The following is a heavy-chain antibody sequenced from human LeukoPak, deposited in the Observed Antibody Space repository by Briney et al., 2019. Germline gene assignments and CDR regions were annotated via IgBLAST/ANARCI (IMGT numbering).Heavy chain of an antibody. D-gene: IGHD3-22*01. CDR1: GGSISSCY. J-gene: IGHJ4*02. CDR3: ARGYYDSSGYYRFDY. V-gene: IGHV4-59*08. Sequence: PSETLSLTCTVSGGSISSCYWSWIRQPPGKGLEWIGYIYYSGSTNYNPSLKSRVTISVDTSKNQFSLKLSSVTAADTAVYYCARGYYDSSGYYRFDYWGQGTLVTVSS. CDR2: IYYSGST.